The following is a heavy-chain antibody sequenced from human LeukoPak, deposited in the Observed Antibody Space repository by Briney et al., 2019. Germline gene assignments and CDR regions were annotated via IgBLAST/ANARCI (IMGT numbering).Heavy chain of an antibody. CDR2: ISSSSSYI. CDR3: ARDRSIAAAGTGEY. V-gene: IGHV3-21*01. D-gene: IGHD6-13*01. Sequence: GGSLRLSCAASGFTFSSYSMNWVRQAPGKGLEWVSSISSSSSYIYYADSVKGRFTISRDNAKNSLYLQMNSLRAEDTAVYYCARDRSIAAAGTGEYWGQGTLVTVSS. CDR1: GFTFSSYS. J-gene: IGHJ4*02.